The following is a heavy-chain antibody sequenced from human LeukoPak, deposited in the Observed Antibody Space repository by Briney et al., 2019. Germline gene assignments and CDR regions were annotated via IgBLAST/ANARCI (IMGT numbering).Heavy chain of an antibody. Sequence: GGSLRLSCAASGFTVSSNYMSWVRQAPGKGLEWVSVIYSGSNTYYADSVKGRFTISRDNSKNTLYLQMNSLRAEDTAVYYCATYSILNAREFRYWGQGTLVTVTS. CDR3: ATYSILNAREFRY. J-gene: IGHJ1*01. V-gene: IGHV3-66*01. CDR1: GFTVSSNY. CDR2: IYSGSNT. D-gene: IGHD4-11*01.